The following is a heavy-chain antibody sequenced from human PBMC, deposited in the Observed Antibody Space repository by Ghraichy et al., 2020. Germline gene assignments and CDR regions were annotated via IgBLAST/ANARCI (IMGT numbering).Heavy chain of an antibody. J-gene: IGHJ4*02. D-gene: IGHD4-17*01. V-gene: IGHV3-23*01. CDR2: ISASGGGT. CDR3: AKDFLTVTTYYFDY. Sequence: GGSLRLSCAASGFTFSNYGLSWVRQAPGKGLEWVSTISASGGGTYYADSVKGRFIISRDNSKDTLHLQMNSLRVEDTAVYYCAKDFLTVTTYYFDYWGQGTLVTVSS. CDR1: GFTFSNYG.